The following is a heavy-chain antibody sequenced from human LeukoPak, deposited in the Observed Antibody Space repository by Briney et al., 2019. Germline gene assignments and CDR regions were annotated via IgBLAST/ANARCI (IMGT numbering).Heavy chain of an antibody. D-gene: IGHD4-11*01. V-gene: IGHV3-74*01. Sequence: PGGSLRLSCAASGFTFSNYWMHWVRQGPGKGLALVARISTDGSTTSYGDPVKGRFTVSRDNAKNTVYLQMNSLRAEDTGVYYCAKDNSPGWFGPWGQGTLVTVSS. CDR1: GFTFSNYW. CDR2: ISTDGSTT. CDR3: AKDNSPGWFGP. J-gene: IGHJ5*02.